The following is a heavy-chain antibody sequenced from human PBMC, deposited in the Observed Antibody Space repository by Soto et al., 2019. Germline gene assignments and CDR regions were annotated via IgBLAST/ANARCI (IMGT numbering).Heavy chain of an antibody. CDR2: IYPDDSDT. Sequence: EVQLVQSGPEVKKPGESLKISCKGSGYGFTSHWIVWVRQMPGKGLEWMGSIYPDDSDTRYSPSFQGQVTISADKSIHPRLPPWRRPKASDHDKDLLSRLGRESEKLYFDMEGRGKGTTVTVSS. CDR1: GYGFTSHW. J-gene: IGHJ6*03. CDR3: SRLGRESEKLYFDMEG. D-gene: IGHD2-8*02. V-gene: IGHV5-51*03.